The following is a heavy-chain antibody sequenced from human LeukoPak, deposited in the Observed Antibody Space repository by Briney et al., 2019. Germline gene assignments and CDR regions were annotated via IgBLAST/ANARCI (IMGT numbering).Heavy chain of an antibody. J-gene: IGHJ6*03. V-gene: IGHV4-61*01. CDR3: AREVGRGGSRSLGYMDV. D-gene: IGHD3-16*01. CDR1: GGSISGSRYY. CDR2: IYYSGST. Sequence: SETLSLTCTVSGGSISGSRYYWGWIRQPPGKGLEWIGYIYYSGSTNYNPSLKSRVTISVDTSKNQFSLKLSSVTAADTAVYYCAREVGRGGSRSLGYMDVWGKGTTVTVSS.